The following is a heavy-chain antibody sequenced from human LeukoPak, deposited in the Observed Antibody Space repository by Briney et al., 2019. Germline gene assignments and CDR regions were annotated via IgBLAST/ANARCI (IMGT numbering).Heavy chain of an antibody. CDR1: DDSISNYY. CDR3: ARLDGWGLDFDS. CDR2: IYYSGNT. J-gene: IGHJ4*02. V-gene: IGHV4-59*08. D-gene: IGHD1-26*01. Sequence: SETLSLTCTVSDDSISNYYWSWIRQPPGKGLEWIGYIYYSGNTYYNPSLKSRVTISVDTSKSQFSLNLTSVTAADTAAYFCARLDGWGLDFDSWGQGTLVVVSS.